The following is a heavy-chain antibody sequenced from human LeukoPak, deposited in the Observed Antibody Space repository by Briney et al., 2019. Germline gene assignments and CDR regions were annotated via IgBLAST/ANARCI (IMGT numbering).Heavy chain of an antibody. V-gene: IGHV3-33*08. CDR1: GFTFSDYY. CDR3: ARGDYYDSSGYSQYFQH. D-gene: IGHD3-22*01. Sequence: PGGSLRLSCAASGFTFSDYYMSWIRQAPGKGLEWVAVICYDGSNKYYADSVKGRFTISRDNSKNTLYLQMNSLRAEDTAVYYCARGDYYDSSGYSQYFQHWGQGTLVTVSS. J-gene: IGHJ1*01. CDR2: ICYDGSNK.